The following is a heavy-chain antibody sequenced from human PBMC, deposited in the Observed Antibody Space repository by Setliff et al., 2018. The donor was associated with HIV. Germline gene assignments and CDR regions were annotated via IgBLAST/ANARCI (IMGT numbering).Heavy chain of an antibody. D-gene: IGHD3-10*01. J-gene: IGHJ6*02. V-gene: IGHV3-23*01. CDR1: GFTFSSYA. CDR3: AKDLLLWFGEFAESYGMDV. Sequence: GGSLRLSCAASGFTFSSYAMSWVRQAPGKGLEWVSAISGSGGSTYYADSVKGRFTISRDNSKNTLYLQMNSLRAEDTAVYYCAKDLLLWFGEFAESYGMDVWGQGTTVTVSS. CDR2: ISGSGGST.